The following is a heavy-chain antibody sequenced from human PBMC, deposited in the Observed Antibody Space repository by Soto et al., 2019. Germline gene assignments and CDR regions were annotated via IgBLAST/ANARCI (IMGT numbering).Heavy chain of an antibody. CDR3: ARRLSGPKEEYNAYYFYGLDV. D-gene: IGHD1-1*01. CDR1: GYSFTSHW. J-gene: IGHJ6*02. V-gene: IGHV5-10-1*01. CDR2: IDPSDSYT. Sequence: GESLKISCQGSGYSFTSHWITWVRQTPVKGLEWMGRIDPSDSYTNYSPSFQGRVTISADRSISTAFLQWSSLEASDTAIYYCARRLSGPKEEYNAYYFYGLDVWGQGTTITVSS.